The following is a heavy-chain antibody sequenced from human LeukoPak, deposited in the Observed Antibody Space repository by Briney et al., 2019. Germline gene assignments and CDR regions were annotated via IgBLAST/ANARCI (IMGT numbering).Heavy chain of an antibody. V-gene: IGHV4-59*01. J-gene: IGHJ3*02. Sequence: SETLSLTCTVSGGSISSYYWSWIRQPPGKGLEWIGYIYYSGSTNYNPSLKSRVTMSVDTSKNQFSLKLSSVTAADTAVYYCAREADYVWGSYRAAAFDIWGQGTMVTVSS. D-gene: IGHD3-16*02. CDR1: GGSISSYY. CDR2: IYYSGST. CDR3: AREADYVWGSYRAAAFDI.